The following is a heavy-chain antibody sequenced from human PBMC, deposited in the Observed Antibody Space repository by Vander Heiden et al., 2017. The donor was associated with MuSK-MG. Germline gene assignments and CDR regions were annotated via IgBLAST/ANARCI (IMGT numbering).Heavy chain of an antibody. CDR3: ARVWLPIRYYYYYMDV. D-gene: IGHD3-16*01. CDR1: GYSLTSYW. J-gene: IGHJ6*03. CDR2: IYPGDSDT. V-gene: IGHV5-51*03. Sequence: EVQLVQSGAEVKKPGESLKISCRGSGYSLTSYWIGWVRQMPGKGLEWMGIIYPGDSDTRYSPSFQGQVTISADKSISTAYLQWSSLKASDTAMYYCARVWLPIRYYYYYMDVWGKGTTVTVSS.